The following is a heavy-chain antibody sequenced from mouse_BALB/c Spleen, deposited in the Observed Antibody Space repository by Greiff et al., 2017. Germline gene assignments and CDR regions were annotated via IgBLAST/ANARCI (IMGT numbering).Heavy chain of an antibody. Sequence: EVQRVESGGGLVKPGGSLKLSCAASGFTFSSYAMSWVRQTPEKRLEWVASISSGGSTYYPDSVKGRFTISRDNARNILYLQMSSLRSEDTAMYYCARGGGMNWFAYWGQGTLVTVSA. V-gene: IGHV5-6-5*01. J-gene: IGHJ3*01. CDR3: ARGGGMNWFAY. CDR2: ISSGGST. CDR1: GFTFSSYA. D-gene: IGHD2-10*02.